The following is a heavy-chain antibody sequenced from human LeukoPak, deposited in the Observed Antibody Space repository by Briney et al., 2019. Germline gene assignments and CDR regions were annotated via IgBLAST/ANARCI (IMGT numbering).Heavy chain of an antibody. CDR2: IKSQTDGGTT. CDR1: GCTFSNAW. D-gene: IGHD5-18*01. Sequence: PGGSLRLSCAASGCTFSNAWMSWVRQAPGKGLEWVGRIKSQTDGGTTDYAAPVKGRFTISRDDSKNTLYLQMNSLKTEDTAVYYCTTVWWIQRRWGQGTLVTVSS. J-gene: IGHJ4*02. V-gene: IGHV3-15*01. CDR3: TTVWWIQRR.